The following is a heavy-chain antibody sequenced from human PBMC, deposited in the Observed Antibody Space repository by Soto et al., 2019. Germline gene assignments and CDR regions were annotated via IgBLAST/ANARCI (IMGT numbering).Heavy chain of an antibody. CDR1: GFTFSTYA. CDR2: MSGSGGST. Sequence: EVQLLESGGGLVQPGGSLRLSCAASGFTFSTYAMSWVRQAPGKGLECVSGMSGSGGSTYYADSVKGRFTISRDNSKNTLYLQMNSLRAEDTAVYYCMNLYSYGSGSYYKWGQGTLVTVSS. J-gene: IGHJ4*02. V-gene: IGHV3-23*01. CDR3: MNLYSYGSGSYYK. D-gene: IGHD3-10*01.